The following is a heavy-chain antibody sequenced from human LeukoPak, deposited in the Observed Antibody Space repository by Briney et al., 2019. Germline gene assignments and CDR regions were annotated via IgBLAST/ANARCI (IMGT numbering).Heavy chain of an antibody. CDR3: ARVFRSSGWRHFDY. J-gene: IGHJ4*02. D-gene: IGHD6-19*01. CDR1: GFTFSDYY. Sequence: GGSLRLSCAASGFTFSDYYMSWIRQAPGKGLEWVSYISSSGSTIYYADSVKGRFTISRDNAKNSLYLQMNSLKAEDTAVYYCARVFRSSGWRHFDYWGQGTLVTVSS. V-gene: IGHV3-11*04. CDR2: ISSSGSTI.